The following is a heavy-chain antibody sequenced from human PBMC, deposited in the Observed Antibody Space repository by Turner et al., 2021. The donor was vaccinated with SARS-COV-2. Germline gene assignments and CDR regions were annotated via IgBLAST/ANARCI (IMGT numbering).Heavy chain of an antibody. CDR3: ARYDFSIGNDH. V-gene: IGHV4-59*11. CDR2: VHYTGDS. J-gene: IGHJ4*02. CDR1: LDSSYSHF. Sequence: GSILVRPSETLSLACTVPLDSSYSHFWSWVRQPPGETLQSIGYVHYTGDSKSNPSLGGRATLSLDTSNNQLSLRLTSVTAADSGVYFCARYDFSIGNDHWGQGALVTVSS. D-gene: IGHD1-1*01.